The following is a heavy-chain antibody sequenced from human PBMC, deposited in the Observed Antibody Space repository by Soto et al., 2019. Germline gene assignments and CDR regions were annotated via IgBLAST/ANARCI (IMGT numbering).Heavy chain of an antibody. D-gene: IGHD6-25*01. CDR3: ARVFSSGSGWMYYFDF. CDR1: SDSISGGNW. V-gene: IGHV4-4*02. Sequence: QVQLQESGPGLVKPSETLSLTCTVSSDSISGGNWWSWVRQPPGMGVEWIGEIFHTGGTNYNPSLMSRVTMEVDKSKNQFSLKLISATAADTAVYYCARVFSSGSGWMYYFDFWGQGTLVSVSS. J-gene: IGHJ4*02. CDR2: IFHTGGT.